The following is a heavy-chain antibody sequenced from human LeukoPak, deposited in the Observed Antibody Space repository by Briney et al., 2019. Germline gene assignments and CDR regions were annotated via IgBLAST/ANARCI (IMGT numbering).Heavy chain of an antibody. D-gene: IGHD1-26*01. Sequence: GGSLSLSCTASGFIFSSYSMHWVRQAPGKGLEFVSANANSVKGRFTISRDNAKNSLYLQMNSLRAEDTAVYYCARVGAMVSIDYWGQGTLVTVSS. J-gene: IGHJ4*02. CDR3: ARVGAMVSIDY. CDR1: GFIFSSYS. V-gene: IGHV3-48*04.